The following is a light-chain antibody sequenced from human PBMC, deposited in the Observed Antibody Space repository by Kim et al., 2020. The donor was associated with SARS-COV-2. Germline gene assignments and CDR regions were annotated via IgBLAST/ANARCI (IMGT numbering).Light chain of an antibody. V-gene: IGKV3D-7*01. J-gene: IGKJ1*01. Sequence: ERTTLSCRASQSVSSSYLTWYQQKPGQAPRLLIYGASTRATGIPARFSGSGSGTDFTLTISSLQPEDFAVYYCQQDYNLPPWTFGQGTKVDIK. CDR1: QSVSSSY. CDR2: GAS. CDR3: QQDYNLPPWT.